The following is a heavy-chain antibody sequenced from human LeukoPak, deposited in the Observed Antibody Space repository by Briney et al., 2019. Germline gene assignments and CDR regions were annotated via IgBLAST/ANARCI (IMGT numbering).Heavy chain of an antibody. D-gene: IGHD3-22*01. CDR1: GYTFTSYG. J-gene: IGHJ6*02. CDR2: INPNSGGT. CDR3: ARVYQLYYYDSSGYGMGYGMDV. V-gene: IGHV1-2*02. Sequence: ASVKVSCKASGYTFTSYGISWVRQAPGQGLEWMGWINPNSGGTNYAQKFQGRVTMTRDTSISTAYMELSRLRSDDTAVYYCARVYQLYYYDSSGYGMGYGMDVWGQGTTVTVSS.